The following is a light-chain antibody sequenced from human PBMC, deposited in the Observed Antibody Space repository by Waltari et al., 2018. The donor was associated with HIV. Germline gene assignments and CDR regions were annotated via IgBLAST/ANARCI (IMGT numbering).Light chain of an antibody. CDR1: NIGNKN. CDR2: YDS. V-gene: IGLV3-21*01. J-gene: IGLJ2*01. Sequence: SYVLTPPPSVSVAPGKTASITFGGNNIGNKNVHWYQQKPGQAPVLVIYYDSDRPSGIPERFSGSNSGNTATLTISRVEAGDEADYHCQVWDSSSVVVFGGGTKLTVL. CDR3: QVWDSSSVVV.